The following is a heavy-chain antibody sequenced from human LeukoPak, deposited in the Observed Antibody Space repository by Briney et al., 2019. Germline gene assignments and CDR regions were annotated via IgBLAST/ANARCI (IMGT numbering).Heavy chain of an antibody. Sequence: PGGSLRLSCAASGFTFDDYAIHWVRQAPGKGLEWVSGISWNSGSIGYADSVKGRFTISRDNAKNSLYLQMNSLRAEDTALYYCAKEGDYWGQGTLVTVSS. V-gene: IGHV3-9*01. CDR2: ISWNSGSI. CDR3: AKEGDY. J-gene: IGHJ4*02. CDR1: GFTFDDYA.